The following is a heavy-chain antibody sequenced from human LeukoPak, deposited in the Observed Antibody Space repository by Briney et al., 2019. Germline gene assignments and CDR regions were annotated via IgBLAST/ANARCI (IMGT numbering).Heavy chain of an antibody. CDR2: IKQDGSEK. CDR1: GFTFSSYW. J-gene: IGHJ4*02. Sequence: GGSLRLSCAASGFTFSSYWMSWVRQAPGKGLEWVGNIKQDGSEKYYVDSVKGRFTISRDNAKDSLYLQMNSLRAEDTAVYFCASLLLYCSGGSCYSVFDYWGQGTLVTVSS. CDR3: ASLLLYCSGGSCYSVFDY. V-gene: IGHV3-7*03. D-gene: IGHD2-15*01.